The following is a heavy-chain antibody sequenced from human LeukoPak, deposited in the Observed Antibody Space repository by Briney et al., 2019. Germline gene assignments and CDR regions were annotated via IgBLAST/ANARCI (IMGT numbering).Heavy chain of an antibody. D-gene: IGHD4-17*01. J-gene: IGHJ6*03. Sequence: PSETLSLTCTVSGGSISSYYWSWIRQPPGKGLEWIGYIYYSGSTNYNPSLKSRVTISVDTSKNQFSLKLSSVTAADTAVYYCARAYGDGYYYYMDVWGKGTTVTSSS. CDR1: GGSISSYY. CDR3: ARAYGDGYYYYMDV. V-gene: IGHV4-59*01. CDR2: IYYSGST.